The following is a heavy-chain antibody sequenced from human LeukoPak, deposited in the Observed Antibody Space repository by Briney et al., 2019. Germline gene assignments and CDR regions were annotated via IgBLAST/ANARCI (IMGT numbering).Heavy chain of an antibody. J-gene: IGHJ4*02. D-gene: IGHD4-17*01. CDR2: IYTSGST. CDR3: EDYGDYSY. CDR1: DASITNYY. Sequence: SETLSLTCTVSDASITNYYWGWIRQPAGKGLEWIGRIYTSGSTDYNPSLRSRLTISVDTSKNQFSLKLSSVTAADTAVYYCEDYGDYSYWGQGTLVTVSS. V-gene: IGHV4-4*07.